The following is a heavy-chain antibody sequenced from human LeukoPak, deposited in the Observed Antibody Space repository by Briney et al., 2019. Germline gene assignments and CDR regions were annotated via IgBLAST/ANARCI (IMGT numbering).Heavy chain of an antibody. CDR2: IYPGDSDT. D-gene: IGHD3-22*01. J-gene: IGHJ4*02. V-gene: IGHV5-51*01. Sequence: GESLKISCKGSGYSFKSYWIAWVRQMPGKGLEWMGIIYPGDSDTRYSPSFQGQVTISADKSINTAYLQWSSLKASDTAMYYCARQRENYYESSGYYYLDYWGQGTRVTVSS. CDR1: GYSFKSYW. CDR3: ARQRENYYESSGYYYLDY.